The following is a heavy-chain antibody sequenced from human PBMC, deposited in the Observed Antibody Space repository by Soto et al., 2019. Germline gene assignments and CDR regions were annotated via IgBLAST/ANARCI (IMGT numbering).Heavy chain of an antibody. CDR3: ARRISARTYYFDY. D-gene: IGHD6-6*01. CDR2: IYHSGST. CDR1: GGSINSGRSS. V-gene: IGHV4-30-2*06. J-gene: IGHJ4*02. Sequence: LTCSVSGGSINSGRSSWNWIRQSPGKGLEWIASIYHSGSTYYNPSLKGRVTMSVDGSKNRFSLRLSSVTAADTAVYYCARRISARTYYFDYWGQGTLV.